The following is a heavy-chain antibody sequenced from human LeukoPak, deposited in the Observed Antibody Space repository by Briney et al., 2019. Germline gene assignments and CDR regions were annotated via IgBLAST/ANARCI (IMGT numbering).Heavy chain of an antibody. CDR2: IIPIFGTA. D-gene: IGHD1-14*01. V-gene: IGHV1-69*05. CDR3: ARAFSIRLPGGQPFDY. CDR1: GGTFSGYA. J-gene: IGHJ4*02. Sequence: ASVKVSCKASGGTFSGYAISWVRQAPGQGLEWMGGIIPIFGTANYAQKFQGRVTITTDESTSTAYMELSSLRSEDTAAYYCARAFSIRLPGGQPFDYWGQGTLVTVSS.